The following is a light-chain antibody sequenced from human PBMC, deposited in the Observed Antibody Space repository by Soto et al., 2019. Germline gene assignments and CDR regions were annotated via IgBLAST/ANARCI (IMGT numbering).Light chain of an antibody. CDR1: QSVSRY. V-gene: IGKV3-11*01. CDR2: DTS. Sequence: EVLLTQSPATLSLSPGERATLSCRASQSVSRYLAWYQQKPGQAPRLLIYDTSNRATGIPARFSGSGSGTDFTLTISSLEPEDGAVYYCHQRSNWPPWTFGQGTKVEIK. CDR3: HQRSNWPPWT. J-gene: IGKJ1*01.